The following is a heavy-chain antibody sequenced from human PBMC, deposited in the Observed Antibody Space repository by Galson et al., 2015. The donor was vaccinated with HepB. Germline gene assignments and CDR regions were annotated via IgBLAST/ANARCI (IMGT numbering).Heavy chain of an antibody. V-gene: IGHV3-74*01. D-gene: IGHD4-23*01. Sequence: SLRLSCAASGFTFSFYWMHWVRQAPRKGLVWVSRINNDGTTTNYADSVKGRFTISRDNAKNTLYLQMNSLRAEDTAVYYCASPHGGNYHFDYWGQGTLVTVSS. J-gene: IGHJ4*02. CDR1: GFTFSFYW. CDR3: ASPHGGNYHFDY. CDR2: INNDGTTT.